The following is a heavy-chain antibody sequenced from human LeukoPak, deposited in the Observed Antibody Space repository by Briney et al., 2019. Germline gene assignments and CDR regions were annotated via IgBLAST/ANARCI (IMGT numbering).Heavy chain of an antibody. D-gene: IGHD3-9*01. V-gene: IGHV3-74*01. J-gene: IGHJ4*02. CDR2: ISPTGSTT. CDR1: GFSFSGHW. CDR3: ARGPNSDWSGLDF. Sequence: GGSLRLSCIASGFSFSGHWMHWARQLPGKGLVWASRISPTGSTTSYADSVKGRFTVSRDNAKNTLYLQVNNLRAEDTAVYYCARGPNSDWSGLDFWGQGTLLTVSS.